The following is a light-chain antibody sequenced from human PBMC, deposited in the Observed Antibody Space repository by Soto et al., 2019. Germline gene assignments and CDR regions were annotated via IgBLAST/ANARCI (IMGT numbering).Light chain of an antibody. CDR2: RNH. CDR3: QSYDTSVSGARV. J-gene: IGLJ3*02. CDR1: RSNIEAGYD. V-gene: IGLV1-40*01. Sequence: QSVLTQPPSVSGAPGQRVTISCTGSRSNIEAGYDVHWYQQIPGTAPKLLIYRNHDRPSGVPDRFSGSKSGTSASLAITGLQAEDEGDYYCQSYDTSVSGARVFGGGTKVTVL.